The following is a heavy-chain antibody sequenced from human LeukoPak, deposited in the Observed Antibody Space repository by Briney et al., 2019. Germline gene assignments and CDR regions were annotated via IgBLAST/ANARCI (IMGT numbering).Heavy chain of an antibody. Sequence: ASVKVSCKASGYTFTSYDINWVRQATGQGLEWMGWMNPNGGNTGYGQKFQGRVTMTRNTSISTAYMELSSLRSEDTAVYYCARGWGMTTVTTVRLGHDYWGQGTLVTISS. CDR3: ARGWGMTTVTTVRLGHDY. J-gene: IGHJ4*02. CDR2: MNPNGGNT. V-gene: IGHV1-8*01. CDR1: GYTFTSYD. D-gene: IGHD4-17*01.